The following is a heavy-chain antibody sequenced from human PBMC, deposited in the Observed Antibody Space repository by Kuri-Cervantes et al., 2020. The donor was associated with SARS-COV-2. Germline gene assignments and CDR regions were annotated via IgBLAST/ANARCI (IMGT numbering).Heavy chain of an antibody. CDR1: GGSISSYY. CDR2: IYHSGST. V-gene: IGHV4-59*04. J-gene: IGHJ2*01. D-gene: IGHD2-2*01. CDR3: ARHYITRYFDL. Sequence: GSLRLSCTVSGGSISSYYWSWIRQPPGKGLEWIGYIYHSGSTYYNPSLKSRVTISVDTSKNQFSLKLSSVTAADTAVYYCARHYITRYFDLWGRGTLVTVSS.